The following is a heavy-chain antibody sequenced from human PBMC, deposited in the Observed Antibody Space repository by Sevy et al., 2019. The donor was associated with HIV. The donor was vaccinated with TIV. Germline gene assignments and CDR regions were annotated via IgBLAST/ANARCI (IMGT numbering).Heavy chain of an antibody. Sequence: SESLSLTCAVSGYSISSDYYWGWIRQPPGKGLEWIGSIYHSGYSYYNPSLKSRVTISVDTSKNQFSLKLSSVTAADTTVYYCARAIGTQVSGLYYFDYWGQGTPVSVSS. D-gene: IGHD6-19*01. CDR3: ARAIGTQVSGLYYFDY. CDR1: GYSISSDYY. V-gene: IGHV4-38-2*01. J-gene: IGHJ4*02. CDR2: IYHSGYS.